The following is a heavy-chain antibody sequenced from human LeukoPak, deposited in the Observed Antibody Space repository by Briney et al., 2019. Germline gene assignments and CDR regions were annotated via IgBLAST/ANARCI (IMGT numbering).Heavy chain of an antibody. CDR3: ARAPDDYYYYYYMDV. CDR1: GGSISSGSYY. V-gene: IGHV4-61*02. CDR2: IYTSGST. D-gene: IGHD1-1*01. J-gene: IGHJ6*03. Sequence: SETLSLTCTVSGGSISSGSYYWSWIRQPAGKGLEWIGRIYTSGSTNYNPSLKSRVTISVDTSKNQFSLKLSSVTAADTAVYYCARAPDDYYYYYYMDVWGKGTTVTVSS.